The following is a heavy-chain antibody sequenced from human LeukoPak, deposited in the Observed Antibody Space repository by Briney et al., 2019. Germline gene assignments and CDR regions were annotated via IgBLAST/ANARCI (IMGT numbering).Heavy chain of an antibody. CDR3: ARHTDYGDYNWFDP. CDR2: IYYSGST. CDR1: GGSISSGGYY. J-gene: IGHJ5*02. D-gene: IGHD4-17*01. V-gene: IGHV4-31*03. Sequence: SETLSLTCTVSGGSISSGGYYWSWIRQHPGKGLEWIGYIYYSGSTYYNPSLKSRVTISVDTSKNQFSLKLSSVTAADTAVYYCARHTDYGDYNWFDPWGQGTLVTVSS.